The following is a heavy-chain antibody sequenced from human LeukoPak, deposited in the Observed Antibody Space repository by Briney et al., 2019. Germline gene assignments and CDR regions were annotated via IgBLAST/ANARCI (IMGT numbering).Heavy chain of an antibody. CDR1: GFTFSSYG. CDR2: ISYDGSNK. D-gene: IGHD4-17*01. Sequence: HPGGSLRLSCAASGFTFSSYGVHWVRQAPGKGLEWVAVISYDGSNKYYADSVKGRFTISRDNSKNTLYLQMNSLRAEDTAVYYCAKATTVTALLVYWGQGTLVTVSS. V-gene: IGHV3-30*18. J-gene: IGHJ4*02. CDR3: AKATTVTALLVY.